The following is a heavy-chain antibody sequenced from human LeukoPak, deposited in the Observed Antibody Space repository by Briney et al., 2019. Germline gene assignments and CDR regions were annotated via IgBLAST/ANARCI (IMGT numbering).Heavy chain of an antibody. J-gene: IGHJ5*02. V-gene: IGHV4-30-2*01. CDR3: ARERSTYAGAPENWFDP. CDR1: GGSISSDGYS. D-gene: IGHD2-2*01. CDR2: IYYSGST. Sequence: SQTLSLTCAVSGGSISSDGYSWRWIRQPPGKGLEWIGYIYYSGSTYYNPSLKSRVTISVDRSKTQFSLKLSSVTAADTAVYYCARERSTYAGAPENWFDPWGQGILVTVSS.